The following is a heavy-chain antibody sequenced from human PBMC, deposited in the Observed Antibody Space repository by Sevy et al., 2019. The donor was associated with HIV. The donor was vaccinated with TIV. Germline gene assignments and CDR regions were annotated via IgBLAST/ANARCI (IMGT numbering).Heavy chain of an antibody. Sequence: GGSLRLSCAASGFTFSNAWMSWVRQSPGKGLEWVGRIRSKAGGGTTDYATIVKGKVTMSREDSRDFLDLQLNSLETEDRTVYYCTTDHRRDGIVVVPFEYWGQGTLVTVSS. CDR2: IRSKAGGGTT. J-gene: IGHJ4*02. CDR1: GFTFSNAW. D-gene: IGHD2-15*01. CDR3: TTDHRRDGIVVVPFEY. V-gene: IGHV3-15*01.